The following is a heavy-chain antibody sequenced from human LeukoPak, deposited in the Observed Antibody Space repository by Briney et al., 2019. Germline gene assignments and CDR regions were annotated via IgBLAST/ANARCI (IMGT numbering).Heavy chain of an antibody. CDR1: GGTFSSYA. Sequence: SVTVSCKASGGTFSSYAISWVRQAPGQGLEWMGGITPILGIANYAQKSQGRVTITADKSTSTDYMELRSLRSEDTAVYYCARIGVVAGTGGDYWGQGTLVTVSS. CDR2: ITPILGIA. J-gene: IGHJ4*02. D-gene: IGHD6-19*01. CDR3: ARIGVVAGTGGDY. V-gene: IGHV1-69*10.